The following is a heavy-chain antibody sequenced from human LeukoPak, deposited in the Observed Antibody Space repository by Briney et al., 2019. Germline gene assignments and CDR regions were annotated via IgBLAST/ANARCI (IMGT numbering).Heavy chain of an antibody. Sequence: SGTLSLTCDVSGGSISRTNWWSWVRQSPRQGLEWIGEISLSGRTNYNPSLQSRVIISVDTSKNQFSLKLSSVTAADTAVYYCASYCSDGSCYNPSFDYWGQGTLVTVSS. V-gene: IGHV4-4*02. CDR2: ISLSGRT. CDR1: GGSISRTNW. J-gene: IGHJ4*02. D-gene: IGHD2-15*01. CDR3: ASYCSDGSCYNPSFDY.